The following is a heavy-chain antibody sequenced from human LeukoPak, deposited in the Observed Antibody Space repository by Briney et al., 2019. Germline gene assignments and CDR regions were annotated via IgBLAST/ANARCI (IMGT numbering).Heavy chain of an antibody. V-gene: IGHV4-59*01. D-gene: IGHD5-24*01. Sequence: SETLSLTCTVSGGSISSYYWSWIRQPPGKGLEWIGYIYYSGSTNYNPSLKSRVTISVDTSKNQFSLKLSSVTAADTAVYYCARGDYGYNLDYWGQGTLVTVSS. J-gene: IGHJ4*02. CDR3: ARGDYGYNLDY. CDR1: GGSISSYY. CDR2: IYYSGST.